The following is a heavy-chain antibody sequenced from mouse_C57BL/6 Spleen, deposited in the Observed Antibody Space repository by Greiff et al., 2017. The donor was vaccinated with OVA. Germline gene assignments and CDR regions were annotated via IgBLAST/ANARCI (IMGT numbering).Heavy chain of an antibody. V-gene: IGHV2-2*01. CDR3: ARNGYSNYAWFAY. CDR2: IWSGGST. CDR1: GFSLTSYG. Sequence: VQLKESGPGLVQPSQSLSITCTVSGFSLTSYGVHWVRQSPGKGLEWLGVIWSGGSTDYNAAFISRLSISKDNSKSQVFFKMNSLQADDTAIYYCARNGYSNYAWFAYWGQGTLVTVSA. J-gene: IGHJ3*01. D-gene: IGHD2-5*01.